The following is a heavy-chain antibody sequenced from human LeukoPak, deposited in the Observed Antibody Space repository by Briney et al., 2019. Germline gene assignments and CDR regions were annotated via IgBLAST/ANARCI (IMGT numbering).Heavy chain of an antibody. CDR2: IYYSGST. J-gene: IGHJ4*02. CDR3: ARGSSRGLGY. CDR1: GGSISSSSYY. D-gene: IGHD3-10*01. V-gene: IGHV4-39*01. Sequence: SETLSLTCTVSGGSISSSSYYWGWIRQPPGKGLEWIGSIYYSGSTYYNPSLKSRVTISVDTSKNQFSLKLSSVTAADTAVYYCARGSSRGLGYWGQGTLVTVSS.